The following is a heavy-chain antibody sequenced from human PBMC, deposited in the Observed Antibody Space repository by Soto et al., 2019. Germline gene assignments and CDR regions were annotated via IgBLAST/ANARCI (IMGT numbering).Heavy chain of an antibody. CDR3: ARDRVTTVTTAKTYYYYYGMDV. J-gene: IGHJ6*02. V-gene: IGHV4-30-4*01. CDR2: IYYSGST. D-gene: IGHD4-17*01. Sequence: QVQLQESGPGLVKPSQTLSLTCTVSGGSISSGDYYWSWIRQPPGKGLEWIGYIYYSGSTYYNPSLKSRVTISVDTSKNRFSLKLSSVTAADTAVYYCARDRVTTVTTAKTYYYYYGMDVWGQGTTVTVSS. CDR1: GGSISSGDYY.